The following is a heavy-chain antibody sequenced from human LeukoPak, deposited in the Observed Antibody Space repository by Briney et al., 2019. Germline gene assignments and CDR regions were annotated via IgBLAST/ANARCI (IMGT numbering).Heavy chain of an antibody. Sequence: PGRSLRLSCAASGFTFSSYAMHWVRQAPGKGLEWVAVISYDGSNKYYADSVKGRFTISRDNSKNTLYLQMNSLRAEDTAVYYCARGGMTTVLQGSSPIYYMDVWGKGTTVTVSS. CDR2: ISYDGSNK. J-gene: IGHJ6*03. CDR1: GFTFSSYA. D-gene: IGHD4-11*01. CDR3: ARGGMTTVLQGSSPIYYMDV. V-gene: IGHV3-30*01.